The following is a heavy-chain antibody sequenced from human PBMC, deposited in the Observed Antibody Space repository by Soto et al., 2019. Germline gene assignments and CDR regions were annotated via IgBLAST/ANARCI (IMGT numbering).Heavy chain of an antibody. V-gene: IGHV4-30-4*08. D-gene: IGHD2-15*01. CDR1: YGPIISGGCY. CDR3: AISLLTIIRRVATTGLCFDP. J-gene: IGHJ5*02. Sequence: PLCVTCTVAYGPIISGGCYCSLIRQHTGRGLEWIGYIYYSGSTYYNPYLKSRVTISVDTSKNQFSLKLSSVTAADTAVYYCAISLLTIIRRVATTGLCFDPWCQGPLVTVS. CDR2: IYYSGST.